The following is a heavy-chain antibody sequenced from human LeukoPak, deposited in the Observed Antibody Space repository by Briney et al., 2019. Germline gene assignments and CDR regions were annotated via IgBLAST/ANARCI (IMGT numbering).Heavy chain of an antibody. CDR2: ISGSGGGT. Sequence: PGGSLRLSCAASGFTFSSYEMNWVRQAPGKGLEWVSAISGSGGGTYYADSVKGRFTISRDNSKNTLYLQTNSLRAEDTAVYYCARRGAAGTYCFDYWGQGTLVTVSS. CDR3: ARRGAAGTYCFDY. CDR1: GFTFSSYE. J-gene: IGHJ4*02. V-gene: IGHV3-23*01. D-gene: IGHD6-13*01.